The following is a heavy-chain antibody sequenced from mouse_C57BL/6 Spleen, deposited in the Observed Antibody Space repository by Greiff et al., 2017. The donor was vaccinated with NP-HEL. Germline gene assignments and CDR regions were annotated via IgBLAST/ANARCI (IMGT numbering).Heavy chain of an antibody. CDR1: GYTFTDYE. V-gene: IGHV1-15*01. CDR3: TRLLDYDGFAY. D-gene: IGHD2-4*01. CDR2: IDPETGGT. Sequence: QVQLQQSGAELVRPGASVTLSCKASGYTFTDYEMHWVKQTPVHGLEWIGAIDPETGGTAYNQKFKGKAILTADKSSSTAYMELRSLTSEDSAVYYCTRLLDYDGFAYWGQGTLVTVSA. J-gene: IGHJ3*01.